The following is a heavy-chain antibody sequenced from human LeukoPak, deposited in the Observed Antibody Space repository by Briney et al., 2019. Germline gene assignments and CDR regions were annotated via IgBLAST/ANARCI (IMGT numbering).Heavy chain of an antibody. Sequence: AGPSLRLSCAAAGFTFSKYWMLWVRQAPGKGLESVSRINTDGTVTTYAESVKGRFTVSRDNADNKMFMQMNSVRDEDTAVYYCATKQWLAPPPDSWGQGTPVTVSS. CDR3: ATKQWLAPPPDS. D-gene: IGHD6-19*01. CDR1: GFTFSKYW. CDR2: INTDGTVT. V-gene: IGHV3-74*01. J-gene: IGHJ4*02.